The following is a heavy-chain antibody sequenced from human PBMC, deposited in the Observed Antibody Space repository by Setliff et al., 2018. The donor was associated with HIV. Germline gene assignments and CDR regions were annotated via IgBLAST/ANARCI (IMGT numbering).Heavy chain of an antibody. CDR1: RFTFRNYW. CDR3: TRGTGDFPGVDY. D-gene: IGHD3-10*01. V-gene: IGHV3-74*01. CDR2: INTDGSST. Sequence: GGSLRLSCTASRFTFRNYWMHWVRQAPGKGLAWVSRINTDGSSTHYADSVKGRFTISRDNAKNTLYLQMNSLRAEDTAVYYCTRGTGDFPGVDYWGQGTLVTVSS. J-gene: IGHJ4*02.